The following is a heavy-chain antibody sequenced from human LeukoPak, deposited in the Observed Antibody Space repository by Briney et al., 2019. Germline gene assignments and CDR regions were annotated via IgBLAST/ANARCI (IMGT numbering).Heavy chain of an antibody. J-gene: IGHJ4*02. Sequence: PGGSLRLSCAASGFTFSSYAMSWVRQAPGKGLEWVSAISGSGGSTYYADSVKGRFTISRDNSKNTLYLQMNSLRAEDTAVYYCAKVRLWWELLGYFDYWGQGTLVTVSS. D-gene: IGHD1-26*01. V-gene: IGHV3-23*01. CDR1: GFTFSSYA. CDR3: AKVRLWWELLGYFDY. CDR2: ISGSGGST.